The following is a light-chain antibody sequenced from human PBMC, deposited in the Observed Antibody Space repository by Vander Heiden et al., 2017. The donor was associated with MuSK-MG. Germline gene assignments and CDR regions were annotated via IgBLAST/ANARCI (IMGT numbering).Light chain of an antibody. CDR2: GNM. Sequence: QSVLTQPPSVSGAPGQRVTISCTGSSSTIGTGYDAHWYQQPPGTAHKLLIYGNMNRHSGVPDRVSGSKSGTSATPAITGLQAEDEADDYCQSYDNSRSGSYVFGTGTRVTVL. CDR1: SSTIGTGYD. J-gene: IGLJ1*01. CDR3: QSYDNSRSGSYV. V-gene: IGLV1-40*01.